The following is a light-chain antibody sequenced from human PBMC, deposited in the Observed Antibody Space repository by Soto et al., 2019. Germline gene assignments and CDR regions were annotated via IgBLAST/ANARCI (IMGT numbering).Light chain of an antibody. V-gene: IGKV3-15*01. J-gene: IGKJ1*01. CDR1: QTVSTS. Sequence: EIVMTQYPATLSVSPGERSTLSCRASQTVSTSLAWYQQKPGQSPRLLIYGASARASGVPARFSGSGSGTEFTLTISSLQSEDSAVYYCHQYNNWWTFGQGTKVEIK. CDR2: GAS. CDR3: HQYNNWWT.